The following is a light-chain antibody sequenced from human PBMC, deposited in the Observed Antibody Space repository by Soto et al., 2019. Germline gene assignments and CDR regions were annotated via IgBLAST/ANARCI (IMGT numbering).Light chain of an antibody. J-gene: IGLJ2*01. V-gene: IGLV4-69*01. CDR3: QTWGTGILVV. CDR2: LNSDGSH. CDR1: SGHSSYA. Sequence: QLVLTQSPSASASLGASVKLTCTLSSGHSSYAIAWHQQQPEKGPRYLMKLNSDGSHSKGDGIPDRFSGSSSGAERYLTISSLLSEDEADYYCQTWGTGILVVFGGGIKLTVL.